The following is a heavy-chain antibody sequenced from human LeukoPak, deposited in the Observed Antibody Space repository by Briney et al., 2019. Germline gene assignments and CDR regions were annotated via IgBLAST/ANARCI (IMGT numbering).Heavy chain of an antibody. J-gene: IGHJ4*02. Sequence: ASVKVSCKAYGYTFMSHGISWVRQAPGQGLEWMGWINPNSGGTNYAQKFQGRVTMTRDTSISTAYMELSRLRSDDTAVYYCARGTIFGMEASYWGQGTLVTVSS. CDR3: ARGTIFGMEASY. CDR1: GYTFMSHG. D-gene: IGHD3-3*01. V-gene: IGHV1-2*02. CDR2: INPNSGGT.